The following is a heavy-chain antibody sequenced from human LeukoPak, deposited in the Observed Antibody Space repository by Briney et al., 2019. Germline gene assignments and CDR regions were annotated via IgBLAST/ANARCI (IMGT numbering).Heavy chain of an antibody. J-gene: IGHJ6*03. CDR1: GGSFSGYY. Sequence: SETLSLTCAVYGGSFSGYYWSWIRQPPGKGLEWIGEINHSGSTNYNPSLKSRVTISVDTSKNQFSLKLSSVTAADTAVYYCARRPNFWSGYRHYYYYYMDVWGKGTTVTVSS. CDR2: INHSGST. D-gene: IGHD3-3*01. V-gene: IGHV4-34*01. CDR3: ARRPNFWSGYRHYYYYYMDV.